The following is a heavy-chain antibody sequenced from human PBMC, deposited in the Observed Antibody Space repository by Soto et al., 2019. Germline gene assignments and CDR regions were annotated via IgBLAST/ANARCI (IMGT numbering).Heavy chain of an antibody. CDR3: ASIVGATESYYYYGMDV. V-gene: IGHV1-18*01. Sequence: QVQLVQSGAEVKKPGASVKVSCKASGYTFTSYGISWVRQAPGQGLEWMGWISAYNGNTNYAQKLQGRVTMTTDTSTSTAYMELRSLRSDDTAVYYCASIVGATESYYYYGMDVWGQGTTVTVSS. J-gene: IGHJ6*02. D-gene: IGHD1-26*01. CDR2: ISAYNGNT. CDR1: GYTFTSYG.